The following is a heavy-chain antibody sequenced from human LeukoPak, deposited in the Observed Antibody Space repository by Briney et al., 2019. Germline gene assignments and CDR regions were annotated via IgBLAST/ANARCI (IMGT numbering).Heavy chain of an antibody. Sequence: GGSLRLSCAASGFTFSSYWMHWVRQAPGKGLVWVSRINSDGSSTNYADSVKGRFTISRDNSKNSLYLQMNSLRTEDTAFYYCAKDMVWGWFFDLWGRGTLVTVSS. J-gene: IGHJ2*01. CDR1: GFTFSSYW. V-gene: IGHV3-74*01. CDR3: AKDMVWGWFFDL. D-gene: IGHD3-10*01. CDR2: INSDGSST.